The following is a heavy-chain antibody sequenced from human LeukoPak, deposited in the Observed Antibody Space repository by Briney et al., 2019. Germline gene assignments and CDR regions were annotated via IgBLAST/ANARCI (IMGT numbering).Heavy chain of an antibody. D-gene: IGHD5-12*01. CDR2: ITSSGGST. J-gene: IGHJ4*02. CDR3: TRGYVGIDY. CDR1: QFIFSTYA. V-gene: IGHV3-23*01. Sequence: GGSLRLSCAASQFIFSTYAMIWVRQAPGKGLEWVSGITSSGGSTYYADSVKGRFTISRDNAKNTLYLQMNSLRAEDTALYYCTRGYVGIDYWGQGTLVTVSS.